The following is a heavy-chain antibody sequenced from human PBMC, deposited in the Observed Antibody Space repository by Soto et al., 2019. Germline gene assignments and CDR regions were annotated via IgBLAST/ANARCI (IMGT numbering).Heavy chain of an antibody. Sequence: EVQLLESGGGLVQRGGSLRLSCAASGFPFSSYVMSWVRQAPGKGLEWVSGISGGGSNTFYADYVKGRFTISRDNSKNTLLLQMNSLGAEDTAVYYCAKLLYLGDPGFFVDSWGQGTLVTVSS. CDR2: ISGGGSNT. V-gene: IGHV3-23*01. J-gene: IGHJ4*02. D-gene: IGHD3-10*01. CDR1: GFPFSSYV. CDR3: AKLLYLGDPGFFVDS.